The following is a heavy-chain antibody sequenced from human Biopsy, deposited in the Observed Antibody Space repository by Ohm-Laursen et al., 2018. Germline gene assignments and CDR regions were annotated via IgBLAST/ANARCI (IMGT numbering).Heavy chain of an antibody. CDR3: ASRLYGPNPIDY. CDR1: SGSFSSNY. D-gene: IGHD2-8*01. Sequence: SETLSLTCAVYSGSFSSNYWTWIRQPPGKGLEWIGEITHSGYTNYNPSLKSRFTVSVDTSKNQFSLKLSSVTAADTAVYYCASRLYGPNPIDYWGQGTLVTVSS. CDR2: ITHSGYT. V-gene: IGHV4-34*01. J-gene: IGHJ4*02.